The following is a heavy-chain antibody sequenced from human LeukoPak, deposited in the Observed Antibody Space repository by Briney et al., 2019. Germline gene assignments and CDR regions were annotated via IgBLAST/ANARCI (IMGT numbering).Heavy chain of an antibody. V-gene: IGHV3-74*01. CDR3: ARDSGTQGPYYYGLDV. D-gene: IGHD1-7*01. CDR1: GFTLSSSW. CDR2: ISSGGGSR. J-gene: IGHJ6*02. Sequence: GGSPTLSCTASGFTLSSSWMHWVRQVPRFGLLWFSPISSGGGSRDYADSVKGRFTISRDNAKTTLYLQMNSLRPEDTAVYYCARDSGTQGPYYYGLDVWGQGTTVTVSS.